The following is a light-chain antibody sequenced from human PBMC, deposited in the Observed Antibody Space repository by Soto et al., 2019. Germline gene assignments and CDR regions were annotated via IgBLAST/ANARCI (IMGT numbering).Light chain of an antibody. CDR3: KQAYTTPPFH. V-gene: IGKV2-30*01. CDR1: QNLVYSDGNTY. J-gene: IGKJ3*01. Sequence: VVLTQIRRSLPLVRGQSASVSGRSSQNLVYSDGNTYLNWFQQRPGQSPRRLLYTVSNRDSGVLDKFSGSVSGTDFTLTISRLEPADSATYYCKQAYTTPPFHFGPGTRLDIK. CDR2: TVS.